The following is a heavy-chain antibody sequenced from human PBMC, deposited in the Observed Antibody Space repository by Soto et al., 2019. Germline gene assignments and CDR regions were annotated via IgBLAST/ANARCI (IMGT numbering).Heavy chain of an antibody. Sequence: SVKVSCKASGFTFTSSAVQWVRQARGQRLEWIGWIVVGSGNTNYAQKFQERVTITRDMSTSTAYMELSSLRSEDTAVYYCAAASGGDPYYYYYGMDVWGQGTTVTVSS. CDR3: AAASGGDPYYYYYGMDV. CDR1: GFTFTSSA. V-gene: IGHV1-58*01. D-gene: IGHD3-16*01. J-gene: IGHJ6*02. CDR2: IVVGSGNT.